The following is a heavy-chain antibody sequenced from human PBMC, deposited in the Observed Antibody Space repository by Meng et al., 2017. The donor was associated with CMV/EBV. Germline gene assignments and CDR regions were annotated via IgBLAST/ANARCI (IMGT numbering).Heavy chain of an antibody. D-gene: IGHD2-2*02. Sequence: SVQVSCKASEGTFSSYAISWVRQAPGQGLEWMGGIIPILCIANYAQKFQGRVTITADKSTSTAYMELSSLRSEDTAVYDCARGHSCSSTSCYTFVANWGQGTLVTVSS. J-gene: IGHJ4*02. V-gene: IGHV1-69*10. CDR2: IIPILCIA. CDR3: ARGHSCSSTSCYTFVAN. CDR1: EGTFSSYA.